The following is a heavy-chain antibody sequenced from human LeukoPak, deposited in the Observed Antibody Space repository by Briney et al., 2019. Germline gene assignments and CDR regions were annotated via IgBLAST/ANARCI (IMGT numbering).Heavy chain of an antibody. CDR3: ATTESDGDYYFDY. J-gene: IGHJ4*02. CDR2: INHSGST. Sequence: SETLSLTCAVYGGSFSGYHWSWIRQPPGKGLEWIGEINHSGSTNYNPSLKSRVTISVDTSKNQFSLKLSSVTAADTAVYYCATTESDGDYYFDYWGQGTLVTVSS. D-gene: IGHD4-17*01. V-gene: IGHV4-34*01. CDR1: GGSFSGYH.